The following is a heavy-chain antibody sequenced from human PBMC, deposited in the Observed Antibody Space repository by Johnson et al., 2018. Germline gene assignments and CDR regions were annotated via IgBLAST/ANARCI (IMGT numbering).Heavy chain of an antibody. V-gene: IGHV4-34*01. J-gene: IGHJ6*02. D-gene: IGHD3-10*01. Sequence: QVQLQQWGAGLLKPSETLSLTCAVYGGSFSGYYWSWIRQPPGKGLEWIGEINHRGSTNYNPSRKSRVTISVDTSKNQFSLKLSSVTAADTAMYYCARLGDDYGSGLYYYYGMDVWGQGTTVTVSS. CDR3: ARLGDDYGSGLYYYYGMDV. CDR2: INHRGST. CDR1: GGSFSGYY.